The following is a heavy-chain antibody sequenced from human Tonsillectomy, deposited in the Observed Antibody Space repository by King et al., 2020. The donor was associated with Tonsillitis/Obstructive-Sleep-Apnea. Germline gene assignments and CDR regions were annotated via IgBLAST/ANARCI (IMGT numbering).Heavy chain of an antibody. CDR3: VKDLADGAYSYGPDD. CDR2: ISNNGGST. D-gene: IGHD5-18*01. V-gene: IGHV3-64D*06. J-gene: IGHJ4*02. Sequence: VQLVESGGGLVRPGGSLRVSCSASGFAFNSYAMHWVRQAPGKGLDYISAISNNGGSTYYADSVKGRFTISRDNSKNTMYLQMSSLRGEDTAVYYCVKDLADGAYSYGPDDWGQGTLVTVSS. CDR1: GFAFNSYA.